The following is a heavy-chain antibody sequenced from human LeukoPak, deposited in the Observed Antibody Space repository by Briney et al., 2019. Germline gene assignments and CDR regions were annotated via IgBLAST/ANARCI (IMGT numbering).Heavy chain of an antibody. CDR3: ARVDTAMVNYYYYGMDV. D-gene: IGHD5-18*01. Sequence: GGSLRLSCAASGFTFSTYWMSWVRQAPGKGLEWVAVIKQDGTEKYYVDSVKGRFTISRDNAKNSLYLQMNSLTAEDTAVYYCARVDTAMVNYYYYGMDVWGQGTTVTVSS. V-gene: IGHV3-7*03. J-gene: IGHJ6*02. CDR2: IKQDGTEK. CDR1: GFTFSTYW.